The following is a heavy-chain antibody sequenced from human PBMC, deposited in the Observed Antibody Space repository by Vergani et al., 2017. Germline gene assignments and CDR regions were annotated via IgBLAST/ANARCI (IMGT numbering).Heavy chain of an antibody. Sequence: EVDLVESGGGLAQPGGSLRLSCEASGITFWKFGMHWVRQGPGKGLEWVSGISWNSGAVDYADSVRGRFTISRDNAKNSLFLEMNSLRFEDTAVYYCARTKDYYYYMDVWGKXP. CDR3: ARTKDYYYYMDV. CDR1: GITFWKFG. J-gene: IGHJ6*03. CDR2: ISWNSGAV. V-gene: IGHV3-9*01. D-gene: IGHD1-14*01.